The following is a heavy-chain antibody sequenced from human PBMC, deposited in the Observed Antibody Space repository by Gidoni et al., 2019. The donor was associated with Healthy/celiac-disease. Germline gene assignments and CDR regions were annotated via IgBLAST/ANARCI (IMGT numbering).Heavy chain of an antibody. CDR3: AKAALGTYYFDY. CDR2: ISWDGGST. V-gene: IGHV3-43*01. Sequence: EVQLVESGGVVVQPGGSLGLSCAASGFTFDDYTMHWVRQAPGKGLEWVSLISWDGGSTYYADSVKGRFTISRDNSKNSLYLQMNSLRTEDTALYYCAKAALGTYYFDYWGQGTLVTVSS. D-gene: IGHD1-1*01. J-gene: IGHJ4*02. CDR1: GFTFDDYT.